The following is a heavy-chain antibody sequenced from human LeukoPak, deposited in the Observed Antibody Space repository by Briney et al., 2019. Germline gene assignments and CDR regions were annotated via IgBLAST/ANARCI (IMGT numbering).Heavy chain of an antibody. D-gene: IGHD6-19*01. CDR3: ARIQKQWLVNNFDY. V-gene: IGHV3-30*02. J-gene: IGHJ4*02. CDR1: GFTFSSYG. Sequence: GGSLRLSCAASGFTFSSYGMHWVRQAPGKGLEWVAFIRYDGSNKYYADSVKGRFTISRDNSKNTLYLQMNSLRAEDTAVYYCARIQKQWLVNNFDYWGQGTLVTVSS. CDR2: IRYDGSNK.